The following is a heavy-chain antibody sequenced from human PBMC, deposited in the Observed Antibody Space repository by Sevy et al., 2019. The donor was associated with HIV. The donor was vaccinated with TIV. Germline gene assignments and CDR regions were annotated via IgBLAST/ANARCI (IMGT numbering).Heavy chain of an antibody. CDR3: ARGYALYNWNDEADY. J-gene: IGHJ4*02. V-gene: IGHV1-8*01. Sequence: ASVKVSCKASGYTFTSYDINWVRQATGQGLEWMGWMNPNRGNTGYAQKFQGRVTMTRNTSISTAYMGLSSLRSEDTAVYYCARGYALYNWNDEADYWGQGTLVTVSS. D-gene: IGHD1-20*01. CDR2: MNPNRGNT. CDR1: GYTFTSYD.